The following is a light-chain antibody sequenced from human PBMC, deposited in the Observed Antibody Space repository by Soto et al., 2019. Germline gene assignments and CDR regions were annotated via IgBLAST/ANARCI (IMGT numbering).Light chain of an antibody. CDR3: HHYGSSPPYT. CDR1: ETITNND. J-gene: IGKJ2*01. Sequence: EIVLTQSPGTLSLSPGERATVSCRASETITNNDLAWYQQKPGQAPRLLLYGASTRPTGIPDRFSGSGSGTDFTLTIDRLEPEDFAVYFCHHYGSSPPYTFGQGTKLDIK. CDR2: GAS. V-gene: IGKV3-20*01.